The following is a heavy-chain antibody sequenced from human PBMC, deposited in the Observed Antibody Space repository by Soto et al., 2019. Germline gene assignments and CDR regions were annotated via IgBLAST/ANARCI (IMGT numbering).Heavy chain of an antibody. CDR2: INHSGST. J-gene: IGHJ6*02. CDR3: ARLRGWLVRWSDYYYYGMDV. Sequence: SETLSLTCAVYGGSFSGYYWSWIRQPPGKGLEWIGEINHSGSTNYNPSLKSRVTISVDTSKNQFSLKLSSVTAADTAVYYCARLRGWLVRWSDYYYYGMDVWGQGTTVTVS. CDR1: GGSFSGYY. D-gene: IGHD6-19*01. V-gene: IGHV4-34*01.